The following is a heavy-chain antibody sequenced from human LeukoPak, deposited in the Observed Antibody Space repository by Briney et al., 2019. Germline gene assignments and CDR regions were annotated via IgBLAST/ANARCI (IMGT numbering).Heavy chain of an antibody. CDR2: ISAYNGNT. CDR1: GYTFTSYP. V-gene: IGHV1-18*01. J-gene: IGHJ4*02. CDR3: AREEPGYDYVWGSYRLFDY. Sequence: ASVKVSCKASGYTFTSYPMHWVRQAPGQGLEWMGWISAYNGNTNYAQKLQGRVTMTTDTSTSTAYMELRSLRSDDTAVYYCAREEPGYDYVWGSYRLFDYWGQGTLVTVSS. D-gene: IGHD3-16*02.